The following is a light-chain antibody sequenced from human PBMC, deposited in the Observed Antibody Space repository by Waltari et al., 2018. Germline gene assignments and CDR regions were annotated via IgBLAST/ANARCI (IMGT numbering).Light chain of an antibody. J-gene: IGLJ1*01. CDR2: RNN. CDR3: AAWDDSLSGYV. CDR1: SSNIGSNY. Sequence: QSVLTQPPSASGTPGQRVTIPCSGSSSNIGSNYVSWYQQPPGPAPKLLIYRNNPRPSGVPDRFSGSKSGTSASLAISGLRSEDEADYYCAAWDDSLSGYVFGTGTKVTVL. V-gene: IGLV1-47*01.